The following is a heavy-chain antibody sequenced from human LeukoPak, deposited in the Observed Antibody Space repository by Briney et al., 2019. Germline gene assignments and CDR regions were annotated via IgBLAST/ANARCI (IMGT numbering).Heavy chain of an antibody. CDR3: ARDKTRSSLLTGNDY. CDR2: IYHSRAT. Sequence: SETLSLTCTVSGYSISSEYYLGWLRQPPGRGLEWVGSIYHSRATYCDPSLKSRVTISIDTSKNQFSLKLSSVTAADTAVYFCARDKTRSSLLTGNDYWDQGPLVTVPS. V-gene: IGHV4-38-2*02. J-gene: IGHJ4*02. D-gene: IGHD6-13*01. CDR1: GYSISSEYY.